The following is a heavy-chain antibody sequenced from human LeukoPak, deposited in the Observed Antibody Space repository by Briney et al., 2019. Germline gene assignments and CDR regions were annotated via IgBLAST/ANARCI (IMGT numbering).Heavy chain of an antibody. CDR1: GYSFSSYG. CDR3: ARGRDRSGYYCASAEYLRR. J-gene: IGHJ1*01. V-gene: IGHV1-18*01. Sequence: ASVKVTCNASGYSFSSYGCSWVRQAPGQGLEWMGWISGYNGNTNYARKLQGRVTMTTDTSTSTAYMDLRSLRSDDTAVYYCARGRDRSGYYCASAEYLRRLGQGTLVTVSS. CDR2: ISGYNGNT. D-gene: IGHD3-22*01.